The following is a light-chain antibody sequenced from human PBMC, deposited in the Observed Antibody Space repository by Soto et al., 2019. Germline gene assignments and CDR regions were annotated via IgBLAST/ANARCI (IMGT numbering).Light chain of an antibody. V-gene: IGKV1-5*01. CDR1: QNINRW. CDR3: KQDSRHCT. CDR2: DAS. Sequence: DIQMTQSPSTLSASVGDRVTITCRASQNINRWLAWYQQKPGKGPMLLIYDASSLESGAPSRFSGSGSGTEFTLTIISRQPGDFATYYCKQDSRHCTFGQGTKVEIK. J-gene: IGKJ1*01.